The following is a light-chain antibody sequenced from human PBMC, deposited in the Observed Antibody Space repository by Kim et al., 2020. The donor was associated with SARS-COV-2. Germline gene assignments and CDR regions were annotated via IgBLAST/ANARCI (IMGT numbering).Light chain of an antibody. J-gene: IGLJ2*01. CDR3: NSRDSSGNLVV. V-gene: IGLV3-19*01. CDR1: SLRSYY. Sequence: SSELTQDPAVSVALGPTVRITCQGDSLRSYYASRYQQKPGQAPVLVIYGKNNRPSGIPDRFSGSSSGNTASLTITGAQAEDEADYYCNSRDSSGNLVVFGGGTKLTVL. CDR2: GKN.